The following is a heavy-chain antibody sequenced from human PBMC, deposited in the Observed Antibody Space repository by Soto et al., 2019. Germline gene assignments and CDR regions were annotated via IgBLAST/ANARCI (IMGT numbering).Heavy chain of an antibody. CDR2: IYDSGST. CDR1: GGSISSSSYY. D-gene: IGHD2-2*01. CDR3: ARQYCSSTICYGYFDY. J-gene: IGHJ4*02. Sequence: QLQLQESGPGLVKPAETLSLTCTVSGGSISSSSYYWAWIRQPPGKGLEWIGSIYDSGSTYYNLSLKSRVTISVDTSENQFSLKLRSVTAADTAVYYCARQYCSSTICYGYFDYWGQGTLVTVSS. V-gene: IGHV4-39*01.